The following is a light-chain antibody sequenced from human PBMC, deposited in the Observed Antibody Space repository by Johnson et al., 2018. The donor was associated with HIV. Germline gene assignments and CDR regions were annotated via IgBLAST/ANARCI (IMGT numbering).Light chain of an antibody. Sequence: QSVLTQPPSVSAAPGQKVTISCSGSSSNIGNNYVSWYQQLPGSAPKLLIYDNNNRPSGIPDRFSGSKSGTSATLGITGLQPGDEADYYCGTWDSSLSAGGANYVFGTGTKVTVL. CDR1: SSNIGNNY. V-gene: IGLV1-51*01. CDR3: GTWDSSLSAGGANYV. J-gene: IGLJ1*01. CDR2: DNN.